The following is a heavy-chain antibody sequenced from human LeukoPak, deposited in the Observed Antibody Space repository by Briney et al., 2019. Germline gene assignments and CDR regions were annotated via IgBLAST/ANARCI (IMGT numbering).Heavy chain of an antibody. V-gene: IGHV1-69*13. CDR2: IIPIFGTA. CDR3: AREYLGGHDFWSGYSDY. Sequence: GASVKVSCKASGGTFSSYAISWVRQAPGQGLEWMGGIIPIFGTANYAQKFQGRVTTTADESTSTAYMELSSLRSEDTAVYYCAREYLGGHDFWSGYSDYWGQGTLVTVSS. D-gene: IGHD3-3*01. CDR1: GGTFSSYA. J-gene: IGHJ4*02.